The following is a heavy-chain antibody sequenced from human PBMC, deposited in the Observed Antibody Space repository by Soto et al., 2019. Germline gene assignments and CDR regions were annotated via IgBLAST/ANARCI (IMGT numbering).Heavy chain of an antibody. CDR3: AKDTYYYDRSGYYTYDH. CDR2: IYSGGNT. Sequence: GGSLRLSCAASGFTVSSNYVSWVRQAPGKGLEWVSVIYSGGNTYYADSVKGRFTISRDNSRNTLDLQMNSLRAEDTAVYYCAKDTYYYDRSGYYTYDHWGQGT. D-gene: IGHD3-22*01. CDR1: GFTVSSNY. J-gene: IGHJ4*02. V-gene: IGHV3-66*01.